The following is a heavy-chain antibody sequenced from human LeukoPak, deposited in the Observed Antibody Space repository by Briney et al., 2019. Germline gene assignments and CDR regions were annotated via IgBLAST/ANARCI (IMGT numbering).Heavy chain of an antibody. CDR2: IKEDGSEA. D-gene: IGHD3-16*01. CDR3: ARGGANRFDY. J-gene: IGHJ4*02. CDR1: GFPFSGYW. Sequence: WGSLRLSCAASGFPFSGYWMTWVRQAPGRGLEWVATIKEDGSEAYFGDSVRGRFAISRDNAKNSLYLRMNSLRGEDTAVYYCARGGANRFDYWGQGTLVTVSS. V-gene: IGHV3-7*04.